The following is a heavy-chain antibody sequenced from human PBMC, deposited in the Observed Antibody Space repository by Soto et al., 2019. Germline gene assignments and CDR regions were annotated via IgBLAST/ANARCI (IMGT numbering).Heavy chain of an antibody. CDR3: AKGVYCDILTGPYFDY. J-gene: IGHJ4*02. CDR1: GFTFSSYA. Sequence: GGSLRLSCAASGFTFSSYAMSWVRQAPGKGLEWVSAISGSGGSTYYADSVKGRFTISRDNSKNTLYLQMNSLRAEATAVYYCAKGVYCDILTGPYFDYWGQGTLVTVSS. CDR2: ISGSGGST. D-gene: IGHD3-9*01. V-gene: IGHV3-23*01.